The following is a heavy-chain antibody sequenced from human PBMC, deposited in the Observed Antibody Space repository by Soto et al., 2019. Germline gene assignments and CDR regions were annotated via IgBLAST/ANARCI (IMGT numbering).Heavy chain of an antibody. Sequence: PSETLSLTCTVSGGSISSGGYYWSWIRQHPGKGLEWIGYIYYRGSTYYNPSLKSRVTISVDTSKNQFSLELSSVTAADTAVYYCAKYCSGGSCYTEAFDIWGQGTMVT. J-gene: IGHJ3*02. V-gene: IGHV4-31*03. CDR3: AKYCSGGSCYTEAFDI. CDR1: GGSISSGGYY. D-gene: IGHD2-15*01. CDR2: IYYRGST.